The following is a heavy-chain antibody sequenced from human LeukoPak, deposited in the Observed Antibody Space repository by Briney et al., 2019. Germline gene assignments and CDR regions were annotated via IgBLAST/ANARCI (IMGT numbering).Heavy chain of an antibody. CDR2: IYHSGRT. CDR1: GYSISSGYY. D-gene: IGHD1-26*01. Sequence: KASETLSLTCTVSGYSISSGYYWDWIRQPPGKGLEWIGSIYHSGRTYYNPSLKSRVTISVDTSKNQFSLKLSSVTAADTAVYYCARVTVGLDYFDYWGQGTLVTVSS. V-gene: IGHV4-38-2*02. CDR3: ARVTVGLDYFDY. J-gene: IGHJ4*02.